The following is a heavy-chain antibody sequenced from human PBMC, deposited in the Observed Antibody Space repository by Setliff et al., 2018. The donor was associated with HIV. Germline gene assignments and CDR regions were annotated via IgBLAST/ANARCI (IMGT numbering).Heavy chain of an antibody. CDR3: ARGYSSKWYSWFDP. CDR2: ISVYNGNT. Sequence: GASVKVSCKASGYTFTNYGINWVRQAPGQGLEWMGWISVYNGNTNFAQKLPGRVTMTTDTSTSTAYMELRSLRSDDTAVYYCARGYSSKWYSWFDPWGQGTLVTVSS. V-gene: IGHV1-18*01. J-gene: IGHJ5*01. D-gene: IGHD6-13*01. CDR1: GYTFTNYG.